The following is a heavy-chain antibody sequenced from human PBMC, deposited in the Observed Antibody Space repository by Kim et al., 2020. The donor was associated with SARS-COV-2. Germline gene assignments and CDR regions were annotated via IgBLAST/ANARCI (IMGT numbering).Heavy chain of an antibody. V-gene: IGHV3-21*01. J-gene: IGHJ4*02. Sequence: SVKGRFTISRDNAKNPLYLQMNSLRAEDTAVYYCASYYDIWSGYQRAFDYWGQGTLVTVSS. CDR3: ASYYDIWSGYQRAFDY. D-gene: IGHD3-3*01.